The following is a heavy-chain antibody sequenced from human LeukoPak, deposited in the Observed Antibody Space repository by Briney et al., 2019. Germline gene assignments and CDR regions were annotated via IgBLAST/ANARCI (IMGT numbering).Heavy chain of an antibody. Sequence: SETLSLTCAVYGGSFSGYYWSWIRQPPGKGLEWIGEINHSGSTNYNPSLKSRVTISVDTSKNQFSLKLSSVTAADAAVYYCARGGVGQWLVLLYFDYWGQGTLVTVSS. CDR2: INHSGST. D-gene: IGHD6-19*01. CDR3: ARGGVGQWLVLLYFDY. CDR1: GGSFSGYY. V-gene: IGHV4-34*01. J-gene: IGHJ4*02.